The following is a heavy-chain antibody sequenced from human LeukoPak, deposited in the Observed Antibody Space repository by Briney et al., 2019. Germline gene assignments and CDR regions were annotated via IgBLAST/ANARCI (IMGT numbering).Heavy chain of an antibody. CDR2: MYYSGST. CDR3: ARGSVLLWFGELLSTAFDY. D-gene: IGHD3-10*01. V-gene: IGHV4-59*12. CDR1: GGSISSYY. Sequence: SETLSLTCTVSGGSISSYYWSWIRQPPGKGLEWIGYMYYSGSTNYNPSLKSRVTISVDTSKNQFSLKLSSVTAADTAVYYCARGSVLLWFGELLSTAFDYWGQGTLVTVSS. J-gene: IGHJ4*02.